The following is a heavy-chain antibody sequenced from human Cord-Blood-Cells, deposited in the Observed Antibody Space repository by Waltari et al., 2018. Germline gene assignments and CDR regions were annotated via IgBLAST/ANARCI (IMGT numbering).Heavy chain of an antibody. D-gene: IGHD3-10*01. V-gene: IGHV4-34*01. CDR3: ARGYYGSGSYPSIYYMDV. Sequence: QVQLQQWGAGLLKPSETLSLTCAVYGGSFSGYYWSWIRQPPGKGLGWIGEINHSGSTNDNPSLKSRVTISVDTSKNQFSLKLSSVTAADTAVYYCARGYYGSGSYPSIYYMDVWGKGTTVTVSS. CDR2: INHSGST. J-gene: IGHJ6*03. CDR1: GGSFSGYY.